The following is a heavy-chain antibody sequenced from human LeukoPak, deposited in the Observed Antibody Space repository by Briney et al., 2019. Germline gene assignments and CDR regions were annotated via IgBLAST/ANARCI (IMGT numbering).Heavy chain of an antibody. D-gene: IGHD2-15*01. Sequence: PGGSLRLSCAASGFTFSNYARSWVRQTPGKGLEWVSAITGSGGSAYYADSVKGRFTISRDNSKHTLYLKMNSLRAEDTAIYYCASRYCSGGSCYNRYYFDYWGQGTLVTVSS. J-gene: IGHJ4*02. CDR1: GFTFSNYA. CDR3: ASRYCSGGSCYNRYYFDY. CDR2: ITGSGGSA. V-gene: IGHV3-23*01.